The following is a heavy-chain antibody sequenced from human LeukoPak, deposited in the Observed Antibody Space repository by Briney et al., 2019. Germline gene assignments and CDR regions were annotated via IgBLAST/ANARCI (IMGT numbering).Heavy chain of an antibody. CDR2: MNPNSGNS. CDR1: GYTFTSFD. D-gene: IGHD3-22*01. Sequence: GASVKVSCKASGYTFTSFDINWVRQATGQGLEWMGWMNPNSGNSGYAQNFQGRVTMTRDTSISTAYMELSRLRSDDTAVYYCARGLRYDSGGLWGQGTLVTVSS. CDR3: ARGLRYDSGGL. J-gene: IGHJ4*02. V-gene: IGHV1-8*01.